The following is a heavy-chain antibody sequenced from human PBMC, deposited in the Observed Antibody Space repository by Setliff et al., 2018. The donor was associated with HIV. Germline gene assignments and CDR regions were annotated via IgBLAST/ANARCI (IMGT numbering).Heavy chain of an antibody. J-gene: IGHJ6*03. CDR1: GGSFSGYY. D-gene: IGHD4-17*01. V-gene: IGHV4-34*01. Sequence: NPSETLSLTCAIYGGSFSGYYWSWIRQPPGKGLEWIGEINHSGSTNYNPSLKTRVTISVDASKNQFSLKLSSVTAADTAVYYCARGSSPAVTSYYYYYMDVWSKGTTVTVSS. CDR2: INHSGST. CDR3: ARGSSPAVTSYYYYYMDV.